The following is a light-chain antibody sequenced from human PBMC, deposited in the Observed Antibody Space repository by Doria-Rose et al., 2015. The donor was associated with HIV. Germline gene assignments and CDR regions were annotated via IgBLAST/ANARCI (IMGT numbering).Light chain of an antibody. V-gene: IGKV3-20*01. CDR2: DGS. Sequence: QSPGTLSLSPGERATLSCRASQSFSSTYLAWYQQKPGQAPSLLIYDGSTRATGIPDRFSASGSGTDFALTINRLEPEDFALYYCHQYGTSWTFGQGTKVEI. CDR1: QSFSSTY. CDR3: HQYGTSWT. J-gene: IGKJ1*01.